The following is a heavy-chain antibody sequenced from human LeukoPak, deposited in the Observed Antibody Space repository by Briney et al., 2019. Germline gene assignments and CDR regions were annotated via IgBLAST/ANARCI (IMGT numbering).Heavy chain of an antibody. CDR2: FDPEDGET. Sequence: ASVKVSCKASGYTFTSYGISWVRQAPGQGLEWMGGFDPEDGETIYAQKFQGRVTMTEDTSTDTAYMELSSLRSEDTAVYYCATAPITGTTDWFDPWGQGTLVTVSS. V-gene: IGHV1-24*01. CDR3: ATAPITGTTDWFDP. J-gene: IGHJ5*02. D-gene: IGHD1-7*01. CDR1: GYTFTSYG.